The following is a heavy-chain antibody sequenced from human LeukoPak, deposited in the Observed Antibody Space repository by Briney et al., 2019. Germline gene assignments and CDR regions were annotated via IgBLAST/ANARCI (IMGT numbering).Heavy chain of an antibody. Sequence: SETLSLTCTVSGGSISFSTSYWAWIRQPPGKGLEWIGYMQSTGNSNYNPSLKNRVNIFVDMSKNHFVLNLRSVTAADTAVYYCARDKRHSYGRYFDPWGQGMLVTVSS. V-gene: IGHV4-61*03. D-gene: IGHD5-18*01. CDR1: GGSISFSTSY. CDR2: MQSTGNS. CDR3: ARDKRHSYGRYFDP. J-gene: IGHJ4*02.